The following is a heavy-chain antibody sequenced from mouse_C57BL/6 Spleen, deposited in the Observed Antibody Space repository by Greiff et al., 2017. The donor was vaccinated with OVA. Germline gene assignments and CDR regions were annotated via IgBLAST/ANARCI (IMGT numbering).Heavy chain of an antibody. CDR1: GYTFTGYW. CDR2: ILPGSGST. CDR3: ARSGPYYYGSSSLRYFDV. Sequence: VQLQQSGAELMKPGASVKLSCKATGYTFTGYWIEWVKQRPGHGLEWIGEILPGSGSTNYNEKFKGKATFTADTSSNTAYMQLSSLTTEDSAIYYCARSGPYYYGSSSLRYFDVWGTGTTVTVSS. V-gene: IGHV1-9*01. J-gene: IGHJ1*03. D-gene: IGHD1-1*01.